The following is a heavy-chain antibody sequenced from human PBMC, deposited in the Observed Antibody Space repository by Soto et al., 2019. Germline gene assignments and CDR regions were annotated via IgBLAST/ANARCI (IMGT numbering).Heavy chain of an antibody. CDR2: IWYDGGTK. D-gene: IGHD6-19*01. J-gene: IGHJ4*02. CDR1: GFTFGRIG. CDR3: AGEGIAVTGQRYFDY. Sequence: QEQLVQSGGGVVQPGRSLRLSSGASGFTFGRIGMHWVRQAPGKGLEWVAVIWYDGGTKLYADSVKGRFTISRDNSKNMLYLQMNNLRVEDTGVYYCAGEGIAVTGQRYFDYWGQGSPVTVSS. V-gene: IGHV3-33*01.